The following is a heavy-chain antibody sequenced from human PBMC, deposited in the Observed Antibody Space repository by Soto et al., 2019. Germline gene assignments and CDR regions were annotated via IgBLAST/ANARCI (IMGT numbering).Heavy chain of an antibody. V-gene: IGHV3-30-3*01. D-gene: IGHD3-10*01. J-gene: IGHJ4*02. CDR2: ISDDGSNK. Sequence: QVQLVESGGGVVQPGRYLRLSCAASGFTFSSYAMHWVRQAPGKGLEWGAVISDDGSNKYYADSGKGRFTICRDNSKNTQYLQMNSLKAEDTAVYYCAMTERITIVLGVQLPLDYWGQGTLVTVSS. CDR3: AMTERITIVLGVQLPLDY. CDR1: GFTFSSYA.